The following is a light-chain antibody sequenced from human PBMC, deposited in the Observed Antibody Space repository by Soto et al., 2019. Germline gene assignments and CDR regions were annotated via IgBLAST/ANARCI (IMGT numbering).Light chain of an antibody. CDR2: GYY. CDR1: NSNIGAGYD. Sequence: QSALTQPPSVSGAPGQRVTIACTGTNSNIGAGYDVHWYRLLPGGAPTLLISGYYHRPSGVPYRVSGSKSGTSASLAISDLQAEDEADYYCQSYDSGLIGLIFGTGTKLTVL. CDR3: QSYDSGLIGLI. J-gene: IGLJ1*01. V-gene: IGLV1-40*01.